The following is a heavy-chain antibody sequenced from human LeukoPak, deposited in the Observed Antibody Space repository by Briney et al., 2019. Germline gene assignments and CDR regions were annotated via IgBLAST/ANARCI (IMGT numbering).Heavy chain of an antibody. J-gene: IGHJ3*02. CDR2: IYHSGST. CDR1: GYSISSGYY. D-gene: IGHD4-23*01. V-gene: IGHV4-38-2*02. Sequence: PSETLSLTCTVSGYSISSGYYWGWIRQPPGKGLEWIGSIYHSGSTYYNPSLKSRVTISVDTSKNQFSLKLSSVTAADTAVYYCARHYYGGSGAFDTWGQGTMVTVSS. CDR3: ARHYYGGSGAFDT.